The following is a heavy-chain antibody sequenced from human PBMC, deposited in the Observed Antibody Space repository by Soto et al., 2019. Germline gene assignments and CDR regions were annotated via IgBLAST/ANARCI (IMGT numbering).Heavy chain of an antibody. V-gene: IGHV3-21*01. D-gene: IGHD3-22*01. CDR2: ISSRSSNI. CDR3: ARDTKMLAPLIYMDH. Sequence: GSLRLSCAASGFTFNIYSMNWVRQAPGKGLEWVSSISSRSSNIDYADSMKGRFTISRDNANNSLYLQMNNLSADDTAVYYCARDTKMLAPLIYMDHWGRGTLVTVSS. CDR1: GFTFNIYS. J-gene: IGHJ4*02.